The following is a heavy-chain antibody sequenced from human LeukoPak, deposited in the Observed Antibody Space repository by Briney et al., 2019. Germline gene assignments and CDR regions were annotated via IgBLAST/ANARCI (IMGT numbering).Heavy chain of an antibody. J-gene: IGHJ4*02. V-gene: IGHV3-30*18. CDR2: ISYDGSNK. D-gene: IGHD6-19*01. CDR1: GFTFSSYG. CDR3: AKDPTLASGWYGYYFDY. Sequence: GGSLRLSCAASGFTFSSYGMHWVRQAPGKGLEWVAVISYDGSNKYYADSVKGRFTISRDNSKNTLYLQMNSLRAEDTAVYYCAKDPTLASGWYGYYFDYWGQGTLVTVSS.